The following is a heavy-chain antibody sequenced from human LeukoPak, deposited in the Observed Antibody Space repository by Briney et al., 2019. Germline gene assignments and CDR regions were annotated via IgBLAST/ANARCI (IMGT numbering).Heavy chain of an antibody. CDR2: IRYDGTT. CDR1: GGSFSGYH. D-gene: IGHD6-19*01. V-gene: IGHV4-34*01. Sequence: SETLSLTCAVYGGSFSGYHWSWIRQPPGKGLDWIGEIRYDGTTNYNPSLKNRVTIAVDMSKSQFSVTLTSVTAADTGVYFCARGPHQQWPPMQYWGQGSLVTVSS. CDR3: ARGPHQQWPPMQY. J-gene: IGHJ4*02.